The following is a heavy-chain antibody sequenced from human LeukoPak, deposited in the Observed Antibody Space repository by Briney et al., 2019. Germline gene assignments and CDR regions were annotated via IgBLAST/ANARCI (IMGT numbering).Heavy chain of an antibody. CDR2: ISSSGSTI. D-gene: IGHD1-26*01. CDR1: GFTFSSYE. CDR3: ARPTVGAGGFDY. Sequence: PGGSLRLSCAASGFTFSSYEMNWVRQAPGKGLEWVSYISSSGSTIYYADSVKGRFTTSRDNAKNSLYLQMNSLRAEDTAVYYCARPTVGAGGFDYWGQGTLVTVSS. J-gene: IGHJ4*02. V-gene: IGHV3-48*03.